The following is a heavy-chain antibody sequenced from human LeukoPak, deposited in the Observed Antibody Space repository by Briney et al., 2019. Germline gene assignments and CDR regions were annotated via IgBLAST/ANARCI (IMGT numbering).Heavy chain of an antibody. Sequence: PSETLSLTCTVSGGSISSYYWSWIRQPPGKGLEWIGDIYYSGSTNYNPSLKSRVTISVDTSKNQFSLKLSSVTAADTAVYYCARGEDYYDSSGPNWFDPWGQGTLVTVSS. V-gene: IGHV4-59*01. CDR2: IYYSGST. D-gene: IGHD3-22*01. J-gene: IGHJ5*02. CDR1: GGSISSYY. CDR3: ARGEDYYDSSGPNWFDP.